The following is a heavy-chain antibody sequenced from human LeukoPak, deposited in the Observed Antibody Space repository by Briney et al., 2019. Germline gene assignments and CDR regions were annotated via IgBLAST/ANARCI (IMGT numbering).Heavy chain of an antibody. J-gene: IGHJ4*02. CDR3: ASAGIVVVPAAIDY. Sequence: ASVKVPCKASGYTFTGYYMHWVRQAPGQGLEWMGWINPNSGGTNYAQKFQGRVTMTRDTSISTAYMELSRLTSDATAVYYCASAGIVVVPAAIDYWGQGTLVTVSS. V-gene: IGHV1-2*02. CDR2: INPNSGGT. CDR1: GYTFTGYY. D-gene: IGHD2-2*01.